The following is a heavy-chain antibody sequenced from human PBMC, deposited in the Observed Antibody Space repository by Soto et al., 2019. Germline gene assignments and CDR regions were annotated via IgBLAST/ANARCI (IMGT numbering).Heavy chain of an antibody. CDR3: AKTNVPFAPADY. J-gene: IGHJ4*02. Sequence: PSETLSLTCTVSGGSTSSGNWWTWVRQPPEKGLEWIGEIRHSGSTNYNPSLKSRVTISLDKSKDQISLKLNSVSAADTAVYFCAKTNVPFAPADYWGQGTLVTVSS. D-gene: IGHD2-8*01. V-gene: IGHV4-4*02. CDR1: GGSTSSGNW. CDR2: IRHSGST.